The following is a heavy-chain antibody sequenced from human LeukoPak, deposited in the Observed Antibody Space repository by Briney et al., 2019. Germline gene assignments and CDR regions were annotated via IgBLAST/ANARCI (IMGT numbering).Heavy chain of an antibody. V-gene: IGHV5-51*01. D-gene: IGHD1-26*01. CDR3: ARLRGSGSYYNTFDI. J-gene: IGHJ3*02. CDR2: MYPGDSDT. CDR1: GYSFTTYW. Sequence: GESLQISCKGSGYSFTTYWIGWVRQLPGKGLEWMGIMYPGDSDTRYSPSFQGQVTISADKSISTAYLQWSSLKASDTAMYYCARLRGSGSYYNTFDIWGQGTMVTVSS.